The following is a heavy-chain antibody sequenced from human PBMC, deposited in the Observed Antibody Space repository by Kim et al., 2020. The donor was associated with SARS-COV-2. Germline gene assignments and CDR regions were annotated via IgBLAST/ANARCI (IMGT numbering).Heavy chain of an antibody. V-gene: IGHV3-15*01. Sequence: DYAAPVKGRFTSSREDSKNTLYLQMNSLKTEDTAVYYCTLNNDYVDYIDYWGQGTLVTVSS. D-gene: IGHD3-16*01. J-gene: IGHJ4*02. CDR3: TLNNDYVDYIDY.